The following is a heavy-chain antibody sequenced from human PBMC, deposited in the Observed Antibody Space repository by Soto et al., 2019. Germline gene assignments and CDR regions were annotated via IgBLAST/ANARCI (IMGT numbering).Heavy chain of an antibody. Sequence: GGSLRLSCAASEFTVSSMSWVRQAPGKGLELVPVIYSGGSTYYVDSVKGRFSIFRYSSKNMLYLQMNSLRAEETAVYSCASYYHGSGSYFYWGQGTLVTVSS. D-gene: IGHD3-10*01. CDR2: IYSGGST. J-gene: IGHJ4*02. CDR3: ASYYHGSGSYFY. CDR1: EFTVSS. V-gene: IGHV3-53*01.